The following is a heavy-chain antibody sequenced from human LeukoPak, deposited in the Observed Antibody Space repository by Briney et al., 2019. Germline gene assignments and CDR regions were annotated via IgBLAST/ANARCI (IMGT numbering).Heavy chain of an antibody. D-gene: IGHD3-22*01. J-gene: IGHJ4*02. CDR3: ARDMRHYRNYDSTGYYFNFEY. V-gene: IGHV1-18*01. CDR2: ISVHNGYT. CDR1: GYIFTSYG. Sequence: GASVEVSCKASGYIFTSYGISWVRQAPGQGLEWMGWISVHNGYTRYAQKFQGRVTMTTDTSTSTAYMDLRSLRSDDTAVYYCARDMRHYRNYDSTGYYFNFEYWGQGTLVTVSP.